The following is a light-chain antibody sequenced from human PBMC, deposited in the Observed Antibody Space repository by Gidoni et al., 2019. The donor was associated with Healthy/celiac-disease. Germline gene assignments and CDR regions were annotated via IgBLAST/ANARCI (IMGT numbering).Light chain of an antibody. CDR1: QSISSW. Sequence: DIQMTQSPSTLSASVGDRVTITCRASQSISSWLAWYQQKPGKAPKLLIYKASSLESGVPSRFSGSGSGTEFTLTISSLQPDDFATYYCQQYNSIRTFGQXTKVEIK. J-gene: IGKJ1*01. V-gene: IGKV1-5*03. CDR2: KAS. CDR3: QQYNSIRT.